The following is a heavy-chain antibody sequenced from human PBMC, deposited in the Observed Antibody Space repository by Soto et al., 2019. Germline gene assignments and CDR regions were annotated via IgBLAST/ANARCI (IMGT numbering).Heavy chain of an antibody. Sequence: ASVKVSCKASGYTFTSYGISWVRQAPGQGLEWMGWISAFNGNTNYAQKLQGRVTMTTDTSTITAYMELRSLRSDDTAVYYCARVGYSTGFSSSWGRYNWFDPWGQGTLVTVSS. CDR3: ARVGYSTGFSSSWGRYNWFDP. CDR1: GYTFTSYG. J-gene: IGHJ5*02. D-gene: IGHD6-13*01. CDR2: ISAFNGNT. V-gene: IGHV1-18*01.